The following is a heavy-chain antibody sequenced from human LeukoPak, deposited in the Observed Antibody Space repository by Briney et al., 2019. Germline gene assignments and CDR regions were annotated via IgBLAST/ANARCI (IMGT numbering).Heavy chain of an antibody. CDR2: ISAYNGNT. D-gene: IGHD3-3*01. V-gene: IGHV1-18*01. J-gene: IGHJ4*02. CDR3: ARDIRPYYDFWSGYHQGY. CDR1: GYTFTSYG. Sequence: GASVKVSCKASGYTFTSYGISWVRQAPGQGLEWMGWISAYNGNTNYAQKLQGRVTMTTDTSTSTAYMELRSLRPDDTAVYYCARDIRPYYDFWSGYHQGYWGQGTLVTVSS.